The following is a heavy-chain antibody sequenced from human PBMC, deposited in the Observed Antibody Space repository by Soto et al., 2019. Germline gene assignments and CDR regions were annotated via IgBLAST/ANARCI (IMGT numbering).Heavy chain of an antibody. CDR1: GFTFSNYW. V-gene: IGHV3-74*01. J-gene: IGHJ4*02. CDR2: IKSDGSSI. CDR3: ARGGFSGSGTYIQGDY. Sequence: EVQLMESGGGLVQPGGSLRLSCAASGFTFSNYWMHWVRQVPGKGLVWVSRIKSDGSSISYADSVKGRFTISRENARNTLYLQMNSLRAEDAAVYYCARGGFSGSGTYIQGDYWGQGTLVTVSA. D-gene: IGHD3-10*01.